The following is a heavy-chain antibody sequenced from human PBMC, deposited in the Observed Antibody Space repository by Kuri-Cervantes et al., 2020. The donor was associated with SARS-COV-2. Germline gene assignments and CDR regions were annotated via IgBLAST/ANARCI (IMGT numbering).Heavy chain of an antibody. CDR1: GFTFSSYA. D-gene: IGHD3-3*01. CDR2: ISNSGSYI. Sequence: GESLKISCAASGFTFSSYAMHWVRQAPGKGLEWVSSISNSGSYIYYADSVRGRFTISRDNAKNSLYQQMNSLRAEDTAVYYCARDCYDFNNGYYTGQFAYWGQGTLVTVSS. J-gene: IGHJ4*02. CDR3: ARDCYDFNNGYYTGQFAY. V-gene: IGHV3-21*01.